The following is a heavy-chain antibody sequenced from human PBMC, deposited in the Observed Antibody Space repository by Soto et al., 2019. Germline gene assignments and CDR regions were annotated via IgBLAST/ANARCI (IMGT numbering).Heavy chain of an antibody. D-gene: IGHD3-3*01. CDR2: IYSGGST. J-gene: IGHJ4*02. CDR1: GFTVSSNY. CDR3: ARDYWDFGVVDY. V-gene: IGHV3-66*01. Sequence: ESGGGLVQPGGSLRLSCAASGFTVSSNYMSWVRQAPGKGLEWVSVIYSGGSTYYADSVKGRFTISRDNSKNTLYLQMNSLRAEDTAVYYCARDYWDFGVVDYWGQGTLVTVSS.